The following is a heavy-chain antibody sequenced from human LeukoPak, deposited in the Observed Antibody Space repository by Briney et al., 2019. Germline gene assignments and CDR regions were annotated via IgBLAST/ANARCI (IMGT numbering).Heavy chain of an antibody. D-gene: IGHD3-9*01. CDR3: AREGVIGETGWWHFDS. V-gene: IGHV3-21*01. Sequence: PGGSLRLSCAASGFTLSTYSMNWVRQAPGKGLEWVSSISRTSNHIYYADSVTGRFTISRDNGQNSLFLQMNNLRVEDTAVYYCAREGVIGETGWWHFDSWGQGTLVIASS. CDR1: GFTLSTYS. CDR2: ISRTSNHI. J-gene: IGHJ4*02.